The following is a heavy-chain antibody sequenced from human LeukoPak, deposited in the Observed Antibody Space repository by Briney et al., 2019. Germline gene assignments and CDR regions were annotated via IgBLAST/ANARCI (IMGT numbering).Heavy chain of an antibody. CDR3: AKVLRVWENFGLFDY. J-gene: IGHJ4*02. V-gene: IGHV3-30*02. CDR2: IRYDGSNK. D-gene: IGHD3-16*01. Sequence: GGSLRLSCAASGFTFSSYGMHWVRQAPGKGLEWVAFIRYDGSNKYYADSVKGRFTISRDNSKNTLYLQMNSLRAEDTAVYYCAKVLRVWENFGLFDYWGQGTLVTVSS. CDR1: GFTFSSYG.